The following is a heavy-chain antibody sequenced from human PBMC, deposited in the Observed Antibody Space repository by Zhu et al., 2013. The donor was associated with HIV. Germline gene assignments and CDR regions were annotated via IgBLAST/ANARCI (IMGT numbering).Heavy chain of an antibody. J-gene: IGHJ4*02. V-gene: IGHV1-18*01. CDR2: ISAYNGNT. CDR1: GYTFTSYG. Sequence: QVQLVQSGAEVKKPGASVKVSCKASGYTFTSYGISWVRQAPGQGLEWMGWISAYNGNTNYAQKLQGRVTMTTDTSTSTAYMELRSLRSDDTAVYYCARDPDVRYCSSTSCSHFDYWGQGTLVTVSS. D-gene: IGHD2-2*01. CDR3: ARDPDVRYCSSTSCSHFDY.